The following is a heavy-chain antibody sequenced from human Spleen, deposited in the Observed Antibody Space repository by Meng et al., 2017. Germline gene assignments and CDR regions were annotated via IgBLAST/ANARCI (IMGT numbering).Heavy chain of an antibody. J-gene: IGHJ4*02. Sequence: GSLRLSCTVSGGSISSYYWSWIRQPPGKGLEWIGYIYYSGSTNYNPSLKSRVTISVDTSKNQFSLKLSSVTAADTAVYYCARGIYSGYDSSRWLDYWGQGTLVTVSS. CDR3: ARGIYSGYDSSRWLDY. CDR2: IYYSGST. D-gene: IGHD5-12*01. V-gene: IGHV4-59*01. CDR1: GGSISSYY.